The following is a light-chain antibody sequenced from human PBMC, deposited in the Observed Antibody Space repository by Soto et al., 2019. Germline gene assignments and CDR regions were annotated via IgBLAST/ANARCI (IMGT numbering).Light chain of an antibody. CDR3: GTWDSSLSAVV. CDR2: DNN. Sequence: QSVLTQPPSVSAAPGQTVTISCSGSSSNVVNNYVSWYQQLPGTAPKLLIYDNNNRPSGIPDRFSGSKSGTSATLGITGLQTGDEAVYYCGTWDSSLSAVVFGGGTKLTVL. CDR1: SSNVVNNY. J-gene: IGLJ2*01. V-gene: IGLV1-51*01.